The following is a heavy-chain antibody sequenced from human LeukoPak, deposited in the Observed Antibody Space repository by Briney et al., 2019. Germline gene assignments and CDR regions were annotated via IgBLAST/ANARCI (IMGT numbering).Heavy chain of an antibody. J-gene: IGHJ4*02. CDR1: GFTFSSYA. CDR2: ISYDGSNK. Sequence: GRSLRLSCAASGFTFSSYAMHWVRQAPGKGQEWVAVISYDGSNKYYADSVKGRFTISRDNSKNTLYLQMNSLRAEDTAVYYCARQLWFDYWGQGTLVTVSS. CDR3: ARQLWFDY. D-gene: IGHD5-18*01. V-gene: IGHV3-30-3*01.